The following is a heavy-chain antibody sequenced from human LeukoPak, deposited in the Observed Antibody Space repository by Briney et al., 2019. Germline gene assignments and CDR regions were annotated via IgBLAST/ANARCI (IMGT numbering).Heavy chain of an antibody. J-gene: IGHJ4*02. V-gene: IGHV3-23*01. CDR3: AKGSVPIISSSYFDY. Sequence: HPGGSLRLSCAASGSTFSSYAMNWVRQAPGKELEWVSVISGSGTNTYYADSVKGRFTISRDNSKNTLFPQMHSLRAEDTAVYYCAKGSVPIISSSYFDYWGQGTLVTVSS. CDR1: GSTFSSYA. D-gene: IGHD6-13*01. CDR2: ISGSGTNT.